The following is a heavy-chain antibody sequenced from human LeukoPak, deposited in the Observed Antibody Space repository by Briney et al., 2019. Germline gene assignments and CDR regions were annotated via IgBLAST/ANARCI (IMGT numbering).Heavy chain of an antibody. D-gene: IGHD3-10*01. Sequence: QTGGSLRLSCVVSGFTFSSFWMTWVRQAPGKGLEWVANIKLDVSETYYVESVRGRFTISRDNTKNSLYLQMDSLRAEDTAVYYCARKGNAFDFWGQGTMVTVSS. J-gene: IGHJ3*01. V-gene: IGHV3-7*01. CDR2: IKLDVSET. CDR3: ARKGNAFDF. CDR1: GFTFSSFW.